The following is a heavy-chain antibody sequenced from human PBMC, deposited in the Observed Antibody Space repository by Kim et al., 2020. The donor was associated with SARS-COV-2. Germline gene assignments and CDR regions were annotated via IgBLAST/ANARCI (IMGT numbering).Heavy chain of an antibody. J-gene: IGHJ3*02. V-gene: IGHV3-21*01. CDR2: ISTSSSYI. D-gene: IGHD3-10*02. Sequence: GGSLRLSCAASGFTFSSYNMNWVRQAPGKGLEWVSSISTSSSYIYYADSVKGRFTISRDNAKNSLYLQMNSLRAEDTAVYYCARMFGSGAFDIWGQGTMVTVSS. CDR3: ARMFGSGAFDI. CDR1: GFTFSSYN.